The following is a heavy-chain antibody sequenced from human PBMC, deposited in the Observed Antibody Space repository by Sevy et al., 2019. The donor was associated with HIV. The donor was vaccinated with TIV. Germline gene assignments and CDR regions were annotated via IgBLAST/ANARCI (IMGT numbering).Heavy chain of an antibody. V-gene: IGHV3-23*01. CDR2: ISSSGGTT. J-gene: IGHJ4*02. D-gene: IGHD2-15*01. CDR1: GFTFTNYA. CDR3: ARRDCSGGRCYFDY. Sequence: GGSLRLSCAASGFTFTNYAMSWVRQAPGKGLEWVSAISSSGGTTYYADSVKGRFTISIDNSKNTLYLQMDSLRAEDTAVYYCARRDCSGGRCYFDYWGQGTLVTVSS.